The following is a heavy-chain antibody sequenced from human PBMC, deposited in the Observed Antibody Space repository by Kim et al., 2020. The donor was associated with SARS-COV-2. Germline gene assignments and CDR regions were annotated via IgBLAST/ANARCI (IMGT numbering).Heavy chain of an antibody. V-gene: IGHV4-39*01. J-gene: IGHJ4*02. CDR3: ASEGGHYGLDPRSPFDY. CDR2: IYYSGST. Sequence: SETLSLTCTVSGGSISSSSYYWGWIRQPPGKGLEWIGSIYYSGSTYYNPSLKSRVTISVDTSKNQFSLKLSSVTAADTAVYYCASEGGHYGLDPRSPFDYWGQGTLVTVSS. CDR1: GGSISSSSYY. D-gene: IGHD4-17*01.